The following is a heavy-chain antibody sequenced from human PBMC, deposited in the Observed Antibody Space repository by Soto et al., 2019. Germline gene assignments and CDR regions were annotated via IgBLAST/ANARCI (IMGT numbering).Heavy chain of an antibody. CDR2: IIPILGIA. V-gene: IGHV1-69*02. D-gene: IGHD2-2*01. J-gene: IGHJ5*02. Sequence: QVQLVQSGAEVKKPGSSVKVSCKASGGTFSSYTISWVRQAPGQGLEWMGRIIPILGIANYAQKFQGRVTITEDKSTSTAYMELSSLRSEDTAVYYCARVSCSSTSCFRNWFDPWGQGTLVTVSS. CDR3: ARVSCSSTSCFRNWFDP. CDR1: GGTFSSYT.